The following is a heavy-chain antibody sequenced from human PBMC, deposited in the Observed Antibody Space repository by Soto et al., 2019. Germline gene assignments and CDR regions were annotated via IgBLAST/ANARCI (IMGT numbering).Heavy chain of an antibody. Sequence: ASETLSLTCDVSGGSSMISSYYCGWIRQPPGKGLEWIGSMYYSGSTYYNPSLKSRVTMSADTSKNQFSLRLSSVTAADTAVYYCARAPETPSIFGVALPYFFDYWGQGTLVTVSS. CDR3: ARAPETPSIFGVALPYFFDY. J-gene: IGHJ4*02. CDR1: GGSSMISSYY. D-gene: IGHD3-3*01. CDR2: MYYSGST. V-gene: IGHV4-39*07.